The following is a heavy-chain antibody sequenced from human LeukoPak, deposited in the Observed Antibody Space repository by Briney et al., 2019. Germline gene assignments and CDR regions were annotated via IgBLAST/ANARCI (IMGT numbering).Heavy chain of an antibody. D-gene: IGHD5-18*01. CDR2: INHSGST. Sequence: PSETLSLTCAVYGGSFSGYYWSWIRQPPGKGLEWIGEINHSGSTNHNPSLKSRVTISVDTSKNQFSLKLSSVTAADTAVYYCARAPRYSHGYYGYFDLWGRGTLVTVSS. J-gene: IGHJ2*01. V-gene: IGHV4-34*01. CDR1: GGSFSGYY. CDR3: ARAPRYSHGYYGYFDL.